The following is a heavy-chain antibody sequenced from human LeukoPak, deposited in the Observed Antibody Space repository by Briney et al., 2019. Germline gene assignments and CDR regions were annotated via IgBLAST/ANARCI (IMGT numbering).Heavy chain of an antibody. J-gene: IGHJ4*01. CDR2: INHNRST. Sequence: SETRSLTCTVSGYSISSGYYWGWIRQPPGKGLGWGGSINHNRSTYYNPPLKSPATKSIGTSKKDFSLKLTAATAPDTAMYYCARGAALVTDKYFDYWGDGTLVTVSS. V-gene: IGHV4-38-2*02. CDR3: ARGAALVTDKYFDY. CDR1: GYSISSGYY. D-gene: IGHD5-18*01.